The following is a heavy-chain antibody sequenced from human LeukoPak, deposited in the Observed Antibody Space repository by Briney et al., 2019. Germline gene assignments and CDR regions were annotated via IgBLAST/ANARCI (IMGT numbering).Heavy chain of an antibody. CDR2: ISYDGSNK. J-gene: IGHJ6*03. Sequence: GGSLRLSCAASGFTFSSYGMHWVRQAPGKGLEWVAVISYDGSNKYYADSVKGRFTISRDNSKNTLYLQMNSLKDEDTAVYYCAKCLLDYYYYMDVWGKGTTVTVSS. CDR3: AKCLLDYYYYMDV. D-gene: IGHD2-15*01. V-gene: IGHV3-30*18. CDR1: GFTFSSYG.